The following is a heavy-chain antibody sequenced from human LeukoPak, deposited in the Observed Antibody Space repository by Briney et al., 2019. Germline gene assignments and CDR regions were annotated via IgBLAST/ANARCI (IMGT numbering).Heavy chain of an antibody. CDR3: ARIRKTSFNCSSTSCYTSNAFDI. CDR1: GYTFTSYG. D-gene: IGHD2-2*02. J-gene: IGHJ3*02. CDR2: ISAYNGNT. Sequence: ASVKVSCKASGYTFTSYGISWVRQAPGQGLEWMGWISAYNGNTNYAQKFQGRVTMTRDTSTSTVYMELSSLRSEDTAVYYCARIRKTSFNCSSTSCYTSNAFDIWGQGTMVTVSS. V-gene: IGHV1-18*01.